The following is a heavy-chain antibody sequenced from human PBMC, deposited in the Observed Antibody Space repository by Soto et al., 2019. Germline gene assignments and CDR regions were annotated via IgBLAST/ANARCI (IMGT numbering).Heavy chain of an antibody. V-gene: IGHV3-33*01. CDR2: IWNDGSKK. J-gene: IGHJ4*02. D-gene: IGHD1-1*01. CDR3: VTGNQNFFDY. Sequence: QVLLVETGGGVVQPGKSLRLSCAASGFTFRTFGMHWVRQAPDKGLEWVSVIWNDGSKKFYADSVKGRFTISRDNSNNTLYLQMDSLRPEDTAVYYCVTGNQNFFDYWGQGTLVTVSS. CDR1: GFTFRTFG.